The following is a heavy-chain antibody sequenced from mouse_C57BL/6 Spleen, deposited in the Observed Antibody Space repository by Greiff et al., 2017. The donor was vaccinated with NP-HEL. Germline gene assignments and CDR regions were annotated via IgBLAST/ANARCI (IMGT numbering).Heavy chain of an antibody. J-gene: IGHJ3*01. CDR3: AREGLED. CDR2: IDPSDSYT. D-gene: IGHD2-13*01. Sequence: VQLQQSGAELVMPGASVKLSCKASGYTFTSYWMHWVKQRPGQGLEWIGEIDPSDSYTNYNQKFKGKSTLTVDKSSSTAYMQLSSLTSEDSAVYYCAREGLEDWGQGTLVTVSA. CDR1: GYTFTSYW. V-gene: IGHV1-69*01.